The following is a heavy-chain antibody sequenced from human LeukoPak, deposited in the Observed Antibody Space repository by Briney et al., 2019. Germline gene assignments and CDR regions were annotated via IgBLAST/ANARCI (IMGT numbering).Heavy chain of an antibody. D-gene: IGHD3-10*01. CDR1: GFTFSSYA. J-gene: IGHJ4*02. V-gene: IGHV3-23*01. CDR2: ISGSGGST. CDR3: AKAGVRGVSYFDY. Sequence: GRSLRLSCAASGFTFSSYAMSWVRQAPGKGLEWVSAISGSGGSTYYADSVKGRFTISRDNSKNTLYLQMNSLRAEDTAVYYCAKAGVRGVSYFDYWGQGTLVTVSS.